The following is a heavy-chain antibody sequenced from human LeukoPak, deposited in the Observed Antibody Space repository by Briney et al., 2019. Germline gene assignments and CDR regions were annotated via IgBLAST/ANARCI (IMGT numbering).Heavy chain of an antibody. CDR3: VKDHGSSSSSVYYYYYMDV. J-gene: IGHJ6*03. Sequence: PGGSLRLSCAASGFTFSNYGMHWVRQAPGKGLEWVAVIWYDGSNKYYADSVKGRFTISRDNSKNTLYLQMNSLRAEDTAVYYCVKDHGSSSSSVYYYYYMDVWGKGTTVTVSS. V-gene: IGHV3-33*06. D-gene: IGHD6-6*01. CDR1: GFTFSNYG. CDR2: IWYDGSNK.